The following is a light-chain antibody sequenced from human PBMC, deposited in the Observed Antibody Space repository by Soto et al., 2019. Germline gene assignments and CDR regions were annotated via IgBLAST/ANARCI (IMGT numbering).Light chain of an antibody. CDR2: GAS. CDR1: QSVSSSY. V-gene: IGKV3-20*01. J-gene: IGKJ3*01. Sequence: EMVLTQSPGTLSLSPGERATLSCRASQSVSSSYLAWYQQKPGQAPRLLIYGASSRATGIPDRFSGSGSGTDFTLTISRLESEAFAVYYCQQYGSSPPFTFGPGTKVDIK. CDR3: QQYGSSPPFT.